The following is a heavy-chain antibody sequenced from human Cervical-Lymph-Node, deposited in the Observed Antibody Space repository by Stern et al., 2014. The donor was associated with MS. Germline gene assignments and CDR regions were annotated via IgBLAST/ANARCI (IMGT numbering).Heavy chain of an antibody. J-gene: IGHJ6*02. CDR3: ARAENLAPVPAKGGYYYYGMDV. D-gene: IGHD2-2*01. Sequence: VQLVQSGAEVKKPGSSVKVSCKASGGTFSSYAISWVRQAPGQGLEWMGRIIPILGIANYAQKFQGRVTITADKSTSTAYMELSSLRSEDTAVYYCARAENLAPVPAKGGYYYYGMDVWGQGTTVTVSS. CDR1: GGTFSSYA. CDR2: IIPILGIA. V-gene: IGHV1-69*09.